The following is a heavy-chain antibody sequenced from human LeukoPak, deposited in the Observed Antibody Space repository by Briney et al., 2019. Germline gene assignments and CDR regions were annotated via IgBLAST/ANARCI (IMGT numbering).Heavy chain of an antibody. V-gene: IGHV3-9*03. CDR2: ISGKSGSI. CDR3: AKDKAAAVPADAFDI. J-gene: IGHJ3*02. Sequence: GRSLRLSCAASGFTFDDYAMNWVRQAPGKGLEWVSGISGKSGSIDYADSVKGGFTISRDKAKKSLYMQMNRLRDEDMALYYSAKDKAAAVPADAFDIWGQGTMVTVSS. CDR1: GFTFDDYA. D-gene: IGHD6-13*01.